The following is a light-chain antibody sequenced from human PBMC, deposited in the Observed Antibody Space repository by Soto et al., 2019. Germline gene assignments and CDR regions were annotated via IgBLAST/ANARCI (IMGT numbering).Light chain of an antibody. V-gene: IGKV1-39*01. CDR3: QQSYYTPLT. CDR1: QSISNH. J-gene: IGKJ4*01. CDR2: AAS. Sequence: DIQMTQSPSSLSASLEDRVIITCRASQSISNHLNWYQQKPGKAPKLLISAASSLQSGVPSRFSGSGSGTDCTLTISSLPPEDFETYYCQQSYYTPLTFGGGTKVDIK.